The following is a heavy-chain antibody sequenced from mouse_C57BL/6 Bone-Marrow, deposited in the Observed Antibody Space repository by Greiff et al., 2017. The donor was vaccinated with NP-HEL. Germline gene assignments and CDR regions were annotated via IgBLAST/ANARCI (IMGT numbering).Heavy chain of an antibody. CDR3: AHPILFYDGYYSWFAY. CDR2: IDPEDGET. CDR1: GFNIKDYY. V-gene: IGHV14-2*01. D-gene: IGHD2-3*01. Sequence: VQLQQSGAELVKPGASVKLSCTASGFNIKDYYMHWVKQRPEQGLEWIGRIDPEDGETKYAPKFQGKATITADTSSNTAYLQLSSLTSEDTAVYYCAHPILFYDGYYSWFAYWGQGTLVTVSA. J-gene: IGHJ3*01.